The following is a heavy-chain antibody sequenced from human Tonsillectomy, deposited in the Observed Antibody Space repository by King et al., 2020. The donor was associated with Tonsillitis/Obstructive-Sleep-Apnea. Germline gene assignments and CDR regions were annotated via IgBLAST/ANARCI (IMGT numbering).Heavy chain of an antibody. CDR2: IYYSGST. CDR3: ARHLQGYFYGMDV. V-gene: IGHV4-59*08. Sequence: VQLQESGPGLVKPSETLSLTCTVSGGSISSYYWSWIRQPPGKGLEWIGYIYYSGSTNYNPSLKSRVTISVDTSKNQFSLKLSSVTAADTAVYYCARHLQGYFYGMDVWGQGTTVTVSS. D-gene: IGHD2-15*01. J-gene: IGHJ6*02. CDR1: GGSISSYY.